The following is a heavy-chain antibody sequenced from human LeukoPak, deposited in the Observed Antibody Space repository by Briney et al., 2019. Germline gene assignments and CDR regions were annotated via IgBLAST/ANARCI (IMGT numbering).Heavy chain of an antibody. CDR2: VYYSGST. D-gene: IGHD1-1*01. CDR1: GGSVSSATYY. Sequence: SETLSLTCTVSGGSVSSATYYWSWIRQPPGKGLEWIGYVYYSGSTNYNPSLKSRVTISVDTSKNQFSLKLTSVTAADTAVYSCARDCDWNDVDYYYGLDVWGQGTTVTVSS. CDR3: ARDCDWNDVDYYYGLDV. V-gene: IGHV4-61*01. J-gene: IGHJ6*02.